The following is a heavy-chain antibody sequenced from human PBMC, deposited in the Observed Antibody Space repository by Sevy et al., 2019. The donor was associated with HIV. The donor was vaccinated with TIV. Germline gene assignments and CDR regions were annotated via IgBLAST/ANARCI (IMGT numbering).Heavy chain of an antibody. J-gene: IGHJ2*01. CDR3: AKLGFPAAAGTSYRYFDL. Sequence: GGSLRLSCAASGFTFSSYAMSWVRQAPGKGLEWVSAISGSGGSTYYADSVKGRFTISRDNSKNTLYLQMNSLRAEDTAVYYCAKLGFPAAAGTSYRYFDLWGRGTLVTVSS. CDR2: ISGSGGST. V-gene: IGHV3-23*01. CDR1: GFTFSSYA. D-gene: IGHD6-13*01.